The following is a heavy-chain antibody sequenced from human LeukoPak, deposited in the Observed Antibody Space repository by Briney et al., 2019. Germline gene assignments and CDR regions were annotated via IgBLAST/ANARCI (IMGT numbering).Heavy chain of an antibody. V-gene: IGHV3-30-3*01. CDR3: ARVPGAGVVIAYYFDY. CDR1: GFTFSSYA. J-gene: IGHJ4*02. Sequence: PGGSLRLSCTASGFTFSSYAFHWVRQAPGRGLEWVAVISSDGNNIYYADSVKGRFTISRDNSLDTLYLHMTSLRPEDTAVYYCARVPGAGVVIAYYFDYWGQGTLVTVSS. CDR2: ISSDGNNI. D-gene: IGHD3-3*01.